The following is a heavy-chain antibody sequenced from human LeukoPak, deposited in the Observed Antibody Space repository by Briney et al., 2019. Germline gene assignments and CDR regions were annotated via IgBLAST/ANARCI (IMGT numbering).Heavy chain of an antibody. Sequence: GGSLRLSCAASGFTFSSYAMSWVRQAPGKGLEWVSAISSSSSYIYYADSVKGRFTISRDNAKNSLYLQMNSLRAEDTAVYYCASHSGYDYYYYMDVWGKGTTVTVSS. J-gene: IGHJ6*03. CDR1: GFTFSSYA. CDR3: ASHSGYDYYYYMDV. D-gene: IGHD5-12*01. V-gene: IGHV3-21*01. CDR2: ISSSSSYI.